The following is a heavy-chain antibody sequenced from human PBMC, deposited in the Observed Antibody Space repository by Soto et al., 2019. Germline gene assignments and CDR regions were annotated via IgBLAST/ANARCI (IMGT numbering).Heavy chain of an antibody. CDR3: ARQLAYCGGDCYTEPLDY. D-gene: IGHD2-21*02. J-gene: IGHJ4*02. V-gene: IGHV1-2*02. CDR2: SNPNTGGT. Sequence: QAQLVQSGAELKKPGASVKVSCKASGYTFTKYYIHWVRQAPGQGLEWMGWSNPNTGGTNYAQKFQGRVAMTRDTSISTAYMDLSRLGSDDTAVYYCARQLAYCGGDCYTEPLDYWGQGTLVTVSS. CDR1: GYTFTKYY.